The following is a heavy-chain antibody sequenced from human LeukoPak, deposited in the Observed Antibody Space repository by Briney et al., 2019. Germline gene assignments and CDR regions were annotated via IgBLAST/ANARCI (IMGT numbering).Heavy chain of an antibody. CDR3: ARLLGDYVWGSYRYNRDY. Sequence: PSETLSFTGTVFDSSISTSSYYWGCIRQPQGKGLEWIASIFYIVSTYYNPSLKSRVTISVDTSKNQFSLKLSSVTAADTAVYYCARLLGDYVWGSYRYNRDYWGQGTLVTVSS. V-gene: IGHV4-39*07. J-gene: IGHJ4*02. D-gene: IGHD3-16*02. CDR1: DSSISTSSYY. CDR2: IFYIVST.